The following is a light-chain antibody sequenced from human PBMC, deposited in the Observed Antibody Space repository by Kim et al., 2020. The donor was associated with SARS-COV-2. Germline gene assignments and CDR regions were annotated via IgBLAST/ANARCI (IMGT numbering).Light chain of an antibody. V-gene: IGLV6-57*03. Sequence: WPPSYGHTAAATVTWYQQQTAGAPPILLFDNNRRRSAVPARFSGSSGTATTAASLTSSGLKTEDESDYYRPSVASGSWVFGGGTKLTVL. J-gene: IGLJ3*02. CDR1: YGHTAAAT. CDR3: PSVASGSWV. CDR2: DNN.